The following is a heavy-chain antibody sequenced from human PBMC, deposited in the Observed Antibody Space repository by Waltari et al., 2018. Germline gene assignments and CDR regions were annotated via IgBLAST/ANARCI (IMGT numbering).Heavy chain of an antibody. D-gene: IGHD2-15*01. CDR1: GGSFSGYY. J-gene: IGHJ6*03. CDR2: INHSGST. Sequence: QVQLQQWGAGLLKPSETLSLTCAVYGGSFSGYYWSWIRQPPGKGLEWIGDINHSGSTNYNPSLKSRVTISVDTSKNQFSLKLSSVTAADTAVYYCARGVGYCSGGSCGYYYYYMDVWGKGTTVTVSS. V-gene: IGHV4-34*01. CDR3: ARGVGYCSGGSCGYYYYYMDV.